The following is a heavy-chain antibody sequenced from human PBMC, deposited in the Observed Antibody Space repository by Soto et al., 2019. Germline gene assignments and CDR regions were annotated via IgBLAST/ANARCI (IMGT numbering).Heavy chain of an antibody. Sequence: EVQLVESGGGLVQPGRSLRLSCTASGFTFGDYAMSWFRQAPGKGLEWVGFIRSKAYGGTTEYAASMKGRFTISRDDSKSIAYLQMNSLKTEDTAVYYCTREVFLEWLLLLFDYWGQGTLVTVSS. V-gene: IGHV3-49*03. CDR1: GFTFGDYA. J-gene: IGHJ4*02. CDR3: TREVFLEWLLLLFDY. CDR2: IRSKAYGGTT. D-gene: IGHD3-3*01.